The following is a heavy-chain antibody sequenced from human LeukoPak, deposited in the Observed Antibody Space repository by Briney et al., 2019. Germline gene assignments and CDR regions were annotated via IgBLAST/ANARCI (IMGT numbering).Heavy chain of an antibody. Sequence: SETLSLTCTVSGGPISSYYWSWIRQPPGKGLEWIGYIYYSGSTNYNPSLKSRVTISVDTSKNQFSLKLSSVTAADTAVYYCARTIPYSGSFDYWGQGTLVTVSS. CDR3: ARTIPYSGSFDY. CDR1: GGPISSYY. D-gene: IGHD1-26*01. J-gene: IGHJ4*02. CDR2: IYYSGST. V-gene: IGHV4-59*08.